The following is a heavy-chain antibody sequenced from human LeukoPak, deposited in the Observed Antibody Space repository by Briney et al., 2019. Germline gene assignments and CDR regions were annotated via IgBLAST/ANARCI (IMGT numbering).Heavy chain of an antibody. CDR1: GFTSSGYW. V-gene: IGHV3-74*01. J-gene: IGHJ4*02. Sequence: GGSLRLSCAASGFTSSGYWMHWVRQAPGKGLVWVSRISSDGSSTNYADSVKGRFTISRDNAKNTLYLQMNSLRAEDTAVYYCARDIAAAGYDYSGQGTLVTVSS. D-gene: IGHD6-13*01. CDR2: ISSDGSST. CDR3: ARDIAAAGYDY.